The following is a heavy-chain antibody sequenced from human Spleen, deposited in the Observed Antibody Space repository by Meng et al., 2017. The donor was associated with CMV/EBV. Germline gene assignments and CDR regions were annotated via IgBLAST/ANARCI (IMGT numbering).Heavy chain of an antibody. CDR3: ARSVRFFGGGQEGVGVWFDP. J-gene: IGHJ5*02. CDR2: IETSGST. CDR1: VCCNVLYY. D-gene: IGHD3-3*01. V-gene: IGHV4-4*07. Sequence: PSATLSPASTVSVCCNVLYYWGCIRHPAGEGLEWIQRIETSGSTNSNPSLKSRVTMSVGTSKIHFSLKLSSVTAADTAVYYCARSVRFFGGGQEGVGVWFDPWGQGTLVTVSS.